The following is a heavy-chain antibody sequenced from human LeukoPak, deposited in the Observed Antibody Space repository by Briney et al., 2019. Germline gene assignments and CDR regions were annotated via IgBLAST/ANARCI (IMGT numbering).Heavy chain of an antibody. J-gene: IGHJ4*02. Sequence: GGSLRLSCATSGFTFNNYGMHWVRQAPGKGLEWVAFIRYDGSNKYYADSVKGRCTISRGNSMNTLYLEMNSLKIEDTAVYYCAKDRRVVIMVEGFDHWGQGTLVTVSS. CDR1: GFTFNNYG. CDR2: IRYDGSNK. CDR3: AKDRRVVIMVEGFDH. D-gene: IGHD2-15*01. V-gene: IGHV3-30*02.